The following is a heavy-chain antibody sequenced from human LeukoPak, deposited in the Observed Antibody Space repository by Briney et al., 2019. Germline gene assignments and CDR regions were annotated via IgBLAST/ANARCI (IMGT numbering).Heavy chain of an antibody. D-gene: IGHD3-9*01. J-gene: IGHJ4*02. CDR3: ASGRNILTGYYTADY. CDR2: IIPIFGIA. CDR1: GGTFSSYA. V-gene: IGHV1-69*10. Sequence: ASVKVSCKASGGTFSSYAISWVRQAPGQGLEWMGRIIPIFGIANYAQKFQGRVTITADKSTSTAYMELSSLRAEDTAVYYCASGRNILTGYYTADYWGQGTLVTVSS.